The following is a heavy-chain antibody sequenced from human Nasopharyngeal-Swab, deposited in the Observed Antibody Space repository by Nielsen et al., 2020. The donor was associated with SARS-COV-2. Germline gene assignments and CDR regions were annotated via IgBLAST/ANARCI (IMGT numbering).Heavy chain of an antibody. D-gene: IGHD6-25*01. CDR3: ARPRGDGMDV. J-gene: IGHJ6*02. Sequence: WSRQPPGKGLEWVAVISYDGSNKYYADSVKGRFTISRDNSKNTLYLQMNSLRAEDTAVYYCARPRGDGMDVWGQGTTVTVSS. CDR2: ISYDGSNK. V-gene: IGHV3-30-3*01.